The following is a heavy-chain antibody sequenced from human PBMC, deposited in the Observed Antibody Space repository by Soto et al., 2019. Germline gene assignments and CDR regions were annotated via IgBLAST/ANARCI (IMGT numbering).Heavy chain of an antibody. D-gene: IGHD1-7*01. CDR3: TSITGTTGYYYGMDV. CDR2: IRSKAYGGTT. Sequence: PGGSLRLSCTASGFTFGDYAMSWFRQAPGKGLEWVGFIRSKAYGGTTEYAASVKGRFTISRDDSKSIAYLQMNSLKTEDTAVYYCTSITGTTGYYYGMDVWGQGTTVSVSS. CDR1: GFTFGDYA. J-gene: IGHJ6*02. V-gene: IGHV3-49*03.